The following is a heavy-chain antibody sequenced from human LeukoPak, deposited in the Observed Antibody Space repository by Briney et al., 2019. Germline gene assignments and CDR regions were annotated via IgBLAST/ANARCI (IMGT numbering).Heavy chain of an antibody. D-gene: IGHD4-11*01. CDR3: THYRGEAFDI. CDR2: IYYSGST. Sequence: SETLSLTCTVSGGSISSGDYYWSWIRQPPGKGLEWIGYIYYSGSTNYNPTLKSRVTISVDTAKNQFSLKLSSVTAADTAVYYCTHYRGEAFDIWGQGTMVTVSS. CDR1: GGSISSGDYY. V-gene: IGHV4-61*08. J-gene: IGHJ3*02.